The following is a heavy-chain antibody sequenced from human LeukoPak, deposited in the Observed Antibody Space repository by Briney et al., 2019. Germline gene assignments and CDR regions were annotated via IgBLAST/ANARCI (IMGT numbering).Heavy chain of an antibody. Sequence: PSETLSLTCTVSGGSISSYYWSWIRQPPGKGLEWIGYIYYSGSTNYNPSLKSRVTISVDTSKYQFSLKLSSVTAADTAVYYCARGPSSSLLPRPLDTYYFDYWGQGTLVTVSS. V-gene: IGHV4-59*08. CDR3: ARGPSSSLLPRPLDTYYFDY. CDR1: GGSISSYY. J-gene: IGHJ4*02. CDR2: IYYSGST. D-gene: IGHD6-13*01.